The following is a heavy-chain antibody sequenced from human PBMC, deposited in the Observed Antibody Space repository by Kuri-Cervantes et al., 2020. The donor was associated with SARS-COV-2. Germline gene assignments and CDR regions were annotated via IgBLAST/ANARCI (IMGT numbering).Heavy chain of an antibody. CDR3: ARGGTTAPTSGAFDF. V-gene: IGHV4-31*03. J-gene: IGHJ3*01. D-gene: IGHD4-17*01. Sequence: SETLSLTCTVSGGSISSGGYYWSWVRQHPGRGPEWIGYVYYNGNTFYSPSLKSRVTMSIDTSRNQFSLRLSSVTAADTAVYYCARGGTTAPTSGAFDFWGQGTLVTVSS. CDR1: GGSISSGGYY. CDR2: VYYNGNT.